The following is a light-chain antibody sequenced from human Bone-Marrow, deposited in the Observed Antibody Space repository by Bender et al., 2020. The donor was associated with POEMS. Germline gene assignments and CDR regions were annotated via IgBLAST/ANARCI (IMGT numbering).Light chain of an antibody. V-gene: IGLV2-23*02. Sequence: QSALTQPASVSGSPGQSITISCTGTTSDVGSSNLVSWYQQYPGRAPKLIIFEVTQRPSGVSDRFSGSKSGNTASLTISGLQPEDGADYHCCSYATTTTWAFGGGTKVTVL. CDR1: TSDVGSSNL. CDR3: CSYATTTTWA. J-gene: IGLJ3*02. CDR2: EVT.